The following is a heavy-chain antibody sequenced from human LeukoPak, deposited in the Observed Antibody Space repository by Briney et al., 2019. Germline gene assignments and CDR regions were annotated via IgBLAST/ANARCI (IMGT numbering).Heavy chain of an antibody. CDR3: ARAKAPPCGGDCYTVISYYYYGMDV. CDR2: IYYSGST. J-gene: IGHJ6*04. D-gene: IGHD2-21*02. V-gene: IGHV4-31*03. Sequence: SQTLSLTCTVSGGSISSGGYYWSWIRHHPRKGLEWIGYIYYSGSTYYNPSLKSRVTISVDTSKNQFCLKLSFVTAADTAVYYCARAKAPPCGGDCYTVISYYYYGMDVWGKGTTVTVSS. CDR1: GGSISSGGYY.